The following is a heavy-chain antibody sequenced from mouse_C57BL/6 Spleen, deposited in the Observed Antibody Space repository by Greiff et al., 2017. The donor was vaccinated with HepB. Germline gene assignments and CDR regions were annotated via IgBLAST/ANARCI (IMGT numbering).Heavy chain of an antibody. D-gene: IGHD2-4*01. Sequence: QVQLKESGPGLVQPSQSLSITCTVSGFSLTSYGVHWVRQSPGKGLEWLGVIWSGGSTDNNAAFISRLSISKDNSKSQVFFKMNSLQADETAIYYCARNQGPYYDYDGGFAYWGQGTLVTVSA. CDR2: IWSGGST. CDR3: ARNQGPYYDYDGGFAY. CDR1: GFSLTSYG. V-gene: IGHV2-2*01. J-gene: IGHJ3*01.